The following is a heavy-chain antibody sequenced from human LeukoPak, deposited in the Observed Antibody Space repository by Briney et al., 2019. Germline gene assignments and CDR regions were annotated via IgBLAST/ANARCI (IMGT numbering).Heavy chain of an antibody. CDR3: ARGTHSGSREFDY. Sequence: PGGSLRLSCAASGFTVSSNYMNWVRQAPGKGLEWVSVIYSGGTTYYADSVKGRFIISRDNSKNTLYLQMNSLRAEDTAVYYCARGTHSGSREFDYWGQGTLVTVSS. CDR1: GFTVSSNY. J-gene: IGHJ4*02. V-gene: IGHV3-66*01. D-gene: IGHD3-10*01. CDR2: IYSGGTT.